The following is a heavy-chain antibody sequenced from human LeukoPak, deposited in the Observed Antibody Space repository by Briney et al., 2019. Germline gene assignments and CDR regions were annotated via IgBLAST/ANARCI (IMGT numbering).Heavy chain of an antibody. Sequence: GASVKVSCKASGYTFTSYDINWVRQATGQGLEWMGWMNPKSGNTGHAQKFQGRVTITRDTSISTVYMELSSLRSEDTAVYYCARDYDGRDLYFDLWGRGTLVTVSS. D-gene: IGHD3-22*01. CDR3: ARDYDGRDLYFDL. CDR2: MNPKSGNT. V-gene: IGHV1-8*03. J-gene: IGHJ2*01. CDR1: GYTFTSYD.